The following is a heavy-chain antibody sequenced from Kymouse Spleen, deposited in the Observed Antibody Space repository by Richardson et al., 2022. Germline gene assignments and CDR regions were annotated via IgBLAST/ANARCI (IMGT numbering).Heavy chain of an antibody. CDR3: ARARITGTSDYYYYGMDV. D-gene: IGHD1-7*01. Sequence: QVQLVESGGGVVQPGRSLRLSCAASGFTFSSYGMHWVRQAPGKGLEWVAVIWYDGSNKYYADSVKGRFTISRDNSKNTLYLQMNSLRAEDTAVYYCARARITGTSDYYYYGMDVWGQGTTVTVSS. J-gene: IGHJ6*02. V-gene: IGHV3-33*01. CDR1: GFTFSSYG. CDR2: IWYDGSNK.